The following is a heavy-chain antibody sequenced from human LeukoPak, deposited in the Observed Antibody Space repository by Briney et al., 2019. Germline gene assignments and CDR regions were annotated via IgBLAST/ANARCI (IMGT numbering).Heavy chain of an antibody. Sequence: GSLRLSCAASGFSVSRNYMNWVRQAPGKGLEWVSVIYSGGETYYADSVKGRFTISRDISKNTLYLQMNSLRVEDTAVYYCLRDRRAYYYETGYWGQGTLVTVSS. CDR3: LRDRRAYYYETGY. CDR2: IYSGGET. D-gene: IGHD3-22*01. J-gene: IGHJ4*02. CDR1: GFSVSRNY. V-gene: IGHV3-66*01.